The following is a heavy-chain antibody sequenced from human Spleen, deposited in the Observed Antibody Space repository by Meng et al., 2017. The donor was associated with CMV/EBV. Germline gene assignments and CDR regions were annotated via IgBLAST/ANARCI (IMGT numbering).Heavy chain of an antibody. D-gene: IGHD3-22*01. J-gene: IGHJ4*02. CDR1: GYRFTSYW. CDR3: ARPGQDDSSGYYE. Sequence: GESLKISCKGSGYRFTSYWIGWVRQMPGKGLEWMGIIYPGDSDIRYSPSFQGQVTISADKSTNTAYLQWSSLKASDTAMYYCARPGQDDSSGYYEWGQGTLVTVSS. V-gene: IGHV5-51*01. CDR2: IYPGDSDI.